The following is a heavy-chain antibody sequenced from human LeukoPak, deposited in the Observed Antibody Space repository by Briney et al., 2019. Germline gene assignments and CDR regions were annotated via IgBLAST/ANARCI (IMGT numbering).Heavy chain of an antibody. D-gene: IGHD2-21*02. CDR2: IYHSGST. CDR3: TRGFWVTGSNWFDP. Sequence: SETLSLTCTVSGYSISSGYYWGWIRQPPGKGLEWIGSIYHSGSTYYNPSLKSRVTISVDTSKNQFSLKLSSVTAADTAVYYCTRGFWVTGSNWFDPWGQGTLVTVSS. J-gene: IGHJ5*02. CDR1: GYSISSGYY. V-gene: IGHV4-38-2*02.